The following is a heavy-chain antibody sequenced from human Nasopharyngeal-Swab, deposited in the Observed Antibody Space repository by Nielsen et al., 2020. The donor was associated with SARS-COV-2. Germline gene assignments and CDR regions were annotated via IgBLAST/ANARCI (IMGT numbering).Heavy chain of an antibody. Sequence: GGSLRLSCATSGFTFNNYWMSWVRQAPGKGLEWVANIKLDGSEKYYVDSVKGRFTISRDNAKNSLYLQMNSLRAEDTAVYYCARDGFGEFDYYYYGMDVWGQGTTVTVSS. D-gene: IGHD3-10*01. CDR2: IKLDGSEK. CDR3: ARDGFGEFDYYYYGMDV. CDR1: GFTFNNYW. J-gene: IGHJ6*02. V-gene: IGHV3-7*01.